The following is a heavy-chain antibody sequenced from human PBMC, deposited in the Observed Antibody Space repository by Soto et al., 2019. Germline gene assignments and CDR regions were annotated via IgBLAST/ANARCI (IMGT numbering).Heavy chain of an antibody. D-gene: IGHD6-13*01. V-gene: IGHV3-33*01. Sequence: QVQLVESGGGVVQPGRSLRLSCAASGFTFSNYGMHWVRQARGKGLGWVAVIWNDGSNKYYADSVKGRFTIARDNSKNTLYLQMNSLRAEDTAVYYCARDVAADYGMDVWGQGTTVTVSS. J-gene: IGHJ6*02. CDR2: IWNDGSNK. CDR1: GFTFSNYG. CDR3: ARDVAADYGMDV.